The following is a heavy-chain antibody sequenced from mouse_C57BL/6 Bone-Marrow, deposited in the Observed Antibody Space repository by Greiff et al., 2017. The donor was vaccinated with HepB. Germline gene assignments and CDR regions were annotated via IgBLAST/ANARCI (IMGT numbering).Heavy chain of an antibody. CDR2: SRNKANDYTT. CDR3: ARDSTMGFAY. J-gene: IGHJ3*01. D-gene: IGHD2-1*01. CDR1: GFTFSDFY. V-gene: IGHV7-1*01. Sequence: EVMLVDSGGGLVQSGRSLRLSCATSGFTFSDFYMEWVRQAPGKGLEWIAASRNKANDYTTEYSASVKGRFIVSRDTSQSILYLQMNALRAEDTAIYYCARDSTMGFAYWGQGTLVTVSA.